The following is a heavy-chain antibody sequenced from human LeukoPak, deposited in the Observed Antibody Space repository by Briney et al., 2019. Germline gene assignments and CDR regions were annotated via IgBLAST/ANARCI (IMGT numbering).Heavy chain of an antibody. CDR1: GFTFSSYG. D-gene: IGHD6-19*01. V-gene: IGHV3-23*01. CDR3: AKWLSGWSRWDFDY. CDR2: ISGSGGST. J-gene: IGHJ4*02. Sequence: GGSLRLSCAASGFTFSSYGMSWVRQAPGKGLEWVSAISGSGGSTYYADSVKGRFTISRDNSKNTLYLQMNSLRAEDTAVYYCAKWLSGWSRWDFDYWGQGTLVTVSS.